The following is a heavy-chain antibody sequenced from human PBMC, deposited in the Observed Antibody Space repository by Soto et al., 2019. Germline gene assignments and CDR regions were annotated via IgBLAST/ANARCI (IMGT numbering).Heavy chain of an antibody. J-gene: IGHJ4*02. CDR2: VYHSGAT. Sequence: QVQLQESGPGLVKPSETLSLTCTVSGASISNRYWSWIRQSPGKGPEWIGYVYHSGATNYNPSLETRVTTSLDSSKNQFSLKLNSVTAADTAVYYCATRPPGATWYGVFDYWSQGTLVTVSS. V-gene: IGHV4-59*11. CDR1: GASISNRY. CDR3: ATRPPGATWYGVFDY. D-gene: IGHD6-13*01.